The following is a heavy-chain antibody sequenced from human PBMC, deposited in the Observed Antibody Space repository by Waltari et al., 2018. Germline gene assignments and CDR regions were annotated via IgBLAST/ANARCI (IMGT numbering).Heavy chain of an antibody. CDR2: IYYGGDK. CDR1: GGFISSHY. Sequence: QVDLQQAGPGLVSPSETLSLTCSVPGGFISSHYWSWIRQSPGKGLEWIGFIYYGGDKNYNPSFKSRVTISVDTSKSQVSLGLTSVTAADTAVYFCAGTTWRFGNNIDSWGQGTLVTVSS. V-gene: IGHV4-59*11. J-gene: IGHJ4*02. CDR3: AGTTWRFGNNIDS. D-gene: IGHD3-3*01.